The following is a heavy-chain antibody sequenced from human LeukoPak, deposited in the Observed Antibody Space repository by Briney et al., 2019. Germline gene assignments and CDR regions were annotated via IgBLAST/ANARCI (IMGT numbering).Heavy chain of an antibody. Sequence: SETLSLTCTVSGGSISSYYWSWIRQPPGKGLEWIGYIYCSGSTNYNPSLKSRVTISVDTSKNQFSPKLSSVTAADTAVYYCARHYGDSPYYFDYWGQGTLVTVSS. J-gene: IGHJ4*02. CDR2: IYCSGST. CDR1: GGSISSYY. CDR3: ARHYGDSPYYFDY. D-gene: IGHD4-17*01. V-gene: IGHV4-59*08.